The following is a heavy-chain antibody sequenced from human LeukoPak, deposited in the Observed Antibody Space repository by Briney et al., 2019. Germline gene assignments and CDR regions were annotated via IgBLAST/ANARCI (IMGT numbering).Heavy chain of an antibody. Sequence: PGGSLRLSCAASGFTFSSYAMSWVRQAPGKGLEWVSAISGSGGSTYYADSVKGRFTISRDNSKNTLYLQMNSLRAEDTAVYYCAKDHTYYYDSSGYPGAFDIWGQGTMVTVSS. D-gene: IGHD3-22*01. CDR3: AKDHTYYYDSSGYPGAFDI. CDR2: ISGSGGST. V-gene: IGHV3-23*01. CDR1: GFTFSSYA. J-gene: IGHJ3*02.